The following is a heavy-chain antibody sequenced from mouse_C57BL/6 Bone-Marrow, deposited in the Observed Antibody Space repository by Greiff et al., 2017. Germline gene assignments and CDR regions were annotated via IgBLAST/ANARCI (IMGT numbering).Heavy chain of an antibody. CDR3: ERLYYDYDGFAY. Sequence: VQGVESGAELARPGASVKMSCKASGYTFTSYTMHWVKQRPGQGLEWIGYINPSSGYTKYNQKFKDKAKLTADKSSSTAYMQLSSLTSEDSAVYYWERLYYDYDGFAYWGQGTLVTVSA. V-gene: IGHV1-4*01. D-gene: IGHD2-4*01. J-gene: IGHJ3*01. CDR2: INPSSGYT. CDR1: GYTFTSYT.